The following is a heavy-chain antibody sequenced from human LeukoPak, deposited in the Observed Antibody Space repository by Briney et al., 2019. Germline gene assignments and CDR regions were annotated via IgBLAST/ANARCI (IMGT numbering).Heavy chain of an antibody. J-gene: IGHJ4*02. CDR3: ARVDSSGYYY. CDR1: RDTFTSYY. V-gene: IGHV1-46*01. D-gene: IGHD3-22*01. CDR2: INPSGGST. Sequence: VASVKVSCKASRDTFTSYYMHWVRQAPGQGLEWMGIINPSGGSTSYAQKFQGRVTMTRDTSTSTVYMELSSLRSEDTAVYYCARVDSSGYYYWGQGTLVTVSS.